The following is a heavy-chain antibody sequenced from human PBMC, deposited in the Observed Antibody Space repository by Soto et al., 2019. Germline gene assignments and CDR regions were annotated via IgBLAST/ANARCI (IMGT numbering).Heavy chain of an antibody. CDR2: IRSKAYGGTT. CDR3: TRGGAAAGTYYYYGMDV. D-gene: IGHD6-13*01. CDR1: GFTFCDYA. J-gene: IGHJ6*02. Sequence: GGSLRLSCTASGFTFCDYAISFFGQAACKWLEWVGFIRSKAYGGTTEYAASVKGRFTISRDDSKSIAYLQMNSLKTEDTAVYYCTRGGAAAGTYYYYGMDVWGQGTTVTV. V-gene: IGHV3-49*03.